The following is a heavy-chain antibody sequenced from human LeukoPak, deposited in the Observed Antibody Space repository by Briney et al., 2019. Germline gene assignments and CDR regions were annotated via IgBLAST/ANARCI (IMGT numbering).Heavy chain of an antibody. CDR2: ITRTGSNT. CDR1: GFTISSSA. CDR3: VRGEAHDS. J-gene: IGHJ4*02. Sequence: GGSLRLSCAATGFTISSSATTWVRQAPGKGLDWVSTITRTGSNTFYADSVKGRFTISRDNAKNTVYLQMDSLRTEDTAVYYCVRGEAHDSWGQGTLITVSS. D-gene: IGHD3-10*01. V-gene: IGHV3-23*01.